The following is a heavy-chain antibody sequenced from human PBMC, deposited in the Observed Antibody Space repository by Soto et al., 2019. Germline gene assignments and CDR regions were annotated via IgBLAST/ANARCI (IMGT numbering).Heavy chain of an antibody. D-gene: IGHD5-12*01. Sequence: PGGSLRLSCSASGFTFSSYAMHWVRQAPGKGLEYVSAISSNGGSTYYADSVKGRFTISRDNSKNTLYLQMSSLRAEDTAVYYCVRVATTYWFDPWGQGTLVTVSS. CDR2: ISSNGGST. V-gene: IGHV3-64D*06. CDR3: VRVATTYWFDP. J-gene: IGHJ5*02. CDR1: GFTFSSYA.